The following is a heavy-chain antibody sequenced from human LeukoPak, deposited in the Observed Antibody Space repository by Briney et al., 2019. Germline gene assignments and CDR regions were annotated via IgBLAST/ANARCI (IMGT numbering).Heavy chain of an antibody. V-gene: IGHV1-8*03. J-gene: IGHJ4*02. CDR2: MNPNSGNK. CDR3: ARGQGRSGWYGLSSY. D-gene: IGHD6-19*01. CDR1: GYTFTSYD. Sequence: ASVKVSCKASGYTFTSYDNNWVRQATGQGLEWMGWMNPNSGNKGYAQKFQGRVTITRNTSISTAYMELSSLRSEDTAVYYCARGQGRSGWYGLSSYWGQGTLVTVSS.